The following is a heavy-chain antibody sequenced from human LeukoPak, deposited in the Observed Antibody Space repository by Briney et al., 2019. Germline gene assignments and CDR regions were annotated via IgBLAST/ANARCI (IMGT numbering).Heavy chain of an antibody. D-gene: IGHD5-24*01. J-gene: IGHJ4*02. CDR1: GFSFSIYE. Sequence: GGSLRLSCAASGFSFSIYEMNWGRKAQGKGLEWVSYISSSGSTIYYADSVKGRFTISRDNAKNSLYLQMNSLRAEDTAVYYCARDGYNKGTNFDYWGQGTLVTVSS. V-gene: IGHV3-48*03. CDR2: ISSSGSTI. CDR3: ARDGYNKGTNFDY.